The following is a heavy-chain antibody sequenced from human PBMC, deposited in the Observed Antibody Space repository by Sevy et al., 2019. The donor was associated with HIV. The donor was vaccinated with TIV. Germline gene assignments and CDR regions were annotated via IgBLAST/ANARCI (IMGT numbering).Heavy chain of an antibody. CDR1: GGSFSTYT. Sequence: ASVKVSCKASGGSFSTYTLSWVRQAPGQRLEVMGAIIPMVSTATYAQKFRGRVTISADESTTTGYMELSSLTSEDTAVYYCARNQDGKRGQGTLVTVSS. V-gene: IGHV1-69*13. CDR3: ARNQDGK. CDR2: IIPMVSTA. J-gene: IGHJ4*01.